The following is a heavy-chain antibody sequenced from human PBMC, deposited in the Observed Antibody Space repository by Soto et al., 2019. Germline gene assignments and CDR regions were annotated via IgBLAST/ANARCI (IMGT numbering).Heavy chain of an antibody. D-gene: IGHD1-7*01. CDR2: IYRTGST. CDR3: ASRDPGTSVDY. J-gene: IGHJ4*02. Sequence: SETLSLTCAVSGGSFTSNNWWTWVRQPPGQGLEWIGEIYRTGSTSYNPSLKSRVTISLDKSENQFSLKVTSLTAADTAVYYCASRDPGTSVDYWGQGTLVTVSS. CDR1: GGSFTSNNW. V-gene: IGHV4-4*02.